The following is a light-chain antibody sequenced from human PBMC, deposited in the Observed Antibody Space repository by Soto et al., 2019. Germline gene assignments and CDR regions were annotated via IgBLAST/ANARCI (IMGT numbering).Light chain of an antibody. J-gene: IGLJ2*01. Sequence: QSVLTQPPSVSAAPGQKVTISCSGSSSNIGNNYVSWYQQLPGTAPKLLIYDNNTRPSGIPDRFSGSNSGTSATLGITGLQTGDEADYYCGTCDISLSVVVFGGGTKLTVL. CDR2: DNN. V-gene: IGLV1-51*01. CDR1: SSNIGNNY. CDR3: GTCDISLSVVV.